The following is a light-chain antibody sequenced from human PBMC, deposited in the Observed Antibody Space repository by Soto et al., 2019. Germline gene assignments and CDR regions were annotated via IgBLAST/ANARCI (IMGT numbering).Light chain of an antibody. V-gene: IGKV3-15*01. Sequence: EILMTQSPATLSVSPGERATLSCRSSQSVATNLAWYQQKSGQPPRLLIYGASNRATSITARFSGSGSGTEFTITISSLQSVEFAVYTCQQYNNWPWTFCQGTKVDIK. CDR2: GAS. CDR3: QQYNNWPWT. J-gene: IGKJ1*01. CDR1: QSVATN.